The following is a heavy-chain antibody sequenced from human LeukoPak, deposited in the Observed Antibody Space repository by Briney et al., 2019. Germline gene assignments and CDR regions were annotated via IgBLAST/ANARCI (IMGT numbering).Heavy chain of an antibody. Sequence: ASVKVSCKASGYTFTGYYIHWVRQAPGQGLEWMGWINPNSGGTNYAQKFQGRVTMTRDTSISTAYMELSRLRSDDTAVYYCARVTGYMIEDYFDYWGQGTLVTVSS. CDR3: ARVTGYMIEDYFDY. J-gene: IGHJ4*02. CDR1: GYTFTGYY. CDR2: INPNSGGT. V-gene: IGHV1-2*02. D-gene: IGHD3-22*01.